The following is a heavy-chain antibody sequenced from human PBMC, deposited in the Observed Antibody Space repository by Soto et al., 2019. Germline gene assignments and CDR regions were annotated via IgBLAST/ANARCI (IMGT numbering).Heavy chain of an antibody. CDR2: IYYSGST. Sequence: SETLSLTCTVSGGSISSSSYYWGWIRQPPGKGLEWIGSIYYSGSTYYNPSLKSRVTISVDTSKNQFSLKLSSVTATDTAVYYCARHFDSRYDKWAFDYRGQGTLVTVSS. V-gene: IGHV4-39*01. D-gene: IGHD5-12*01. CDR3: ARHFDSRYDKWAFDY. CDR1: GGSISSSSYY. J-gene: IGHJ4*02.